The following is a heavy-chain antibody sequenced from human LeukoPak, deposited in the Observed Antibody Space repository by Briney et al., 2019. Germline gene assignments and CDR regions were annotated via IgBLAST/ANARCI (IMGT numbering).Heavy chain of an antibody. CDR2: IIPIFGIA. Sequence: GASVMVSCKASGGTFSSYAISWVRQAPGQGLEWMGRIIPIFGIANYAQKFQGRVTITADKSTSTAYMELSSLRSEDTAVYYCSTLAVAGTRQGMDVWGQGTTVTVSS. CDR1: GGTFSSYA. V-gene: IGHV1-69*04. J-gene: IGHJ6*02. D-gene: IGHD6-19*01. CDR3: STLAVAGTRQGMDV.